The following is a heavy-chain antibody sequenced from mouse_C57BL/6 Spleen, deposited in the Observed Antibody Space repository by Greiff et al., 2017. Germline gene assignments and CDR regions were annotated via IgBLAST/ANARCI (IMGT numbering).Heavy chain of an antibody. CDR3: ARSGSNSYAMDY. CDR2: LYPGDGDT. CDR1: GYAFSSYW. Sequence: VQLQQSGAELVKPGASVKISCKASGYAFSSYWMNWVKQRPGKGLEWIGQLYPGDGDTNYNGKFKGKATLTADKSSSTAYMQLSSLTSEDSAVYFCARSGSNSYAMDYWGQGTSVTVSS. V-gene: IGHV1-80*01. J-gene: IGHJ4*01. D-gene: IGHD2-5*01.